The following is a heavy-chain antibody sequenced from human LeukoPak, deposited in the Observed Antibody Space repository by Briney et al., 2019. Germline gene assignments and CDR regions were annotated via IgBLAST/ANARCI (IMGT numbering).Heavy chain of an antibody. J-gene: IGHJ4*02. CDR1: GGSISSSSYY. D-gene: IGHD6-6*01. CDR2: IYYSGST. V-gene: IGHV4-39*01. Sequence: SETLSLTCTVSGGSISSSSYYWGWIRQPPGKGLEWIGSIYYSGSTYYNPSLKSRVTISVDTSKNQFSLKLSSVTAADTAVYYCATRARIAARPVDYWGQGTLVTVSS. CDR3: ATRARIAARPVDY.